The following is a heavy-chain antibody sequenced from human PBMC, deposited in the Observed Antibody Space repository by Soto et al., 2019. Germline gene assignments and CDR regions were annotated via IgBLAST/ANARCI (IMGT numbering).Heavy chain of an antibody. V-gene: IGHV3-23*01. Sequence: LRLSCAASGFTFSSYAMSWVRQAPGKGLEWVSAISGSGGSTYYADSVKGRFTISRDNSKNTLYLQMNSLRAEDTAVYYCAKAAYSYGFSPRDYWGQGTLVTVSS. CDR3: AKAAYSYGFSPRDY. CDR2: ISGSGGST. CDR1: GFTFSSYA. J-gene: IGHJ4*02. D-gene: IGHD5-18*01.